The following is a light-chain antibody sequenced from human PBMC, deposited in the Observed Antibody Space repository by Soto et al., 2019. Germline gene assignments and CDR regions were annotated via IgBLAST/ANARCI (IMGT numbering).Light chain of an antibody. V-gene: IGKV3-11*01. J-gene: IGKJ5*01. Sequence: EIVLTQSPATLSLSPGERATLSCRASQSVNSYLAWYQQKPGQAPRLLIYDASNRATGIPARFSGSGSGTDFTLTISSLEPDDFAVYYCQQRGNWPPITFGQGTRLEI. CDR1: QSVNSY. CDR3: QQRGNWPPIT. CDR2: DAS.